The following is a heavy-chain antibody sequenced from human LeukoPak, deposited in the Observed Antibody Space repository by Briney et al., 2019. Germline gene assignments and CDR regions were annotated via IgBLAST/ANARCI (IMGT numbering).Heavy chain of an antibody. CDR1: GYTFTSYG. CDR2: ISAYNGDT. Sequence: ASVKVSCKASGYTFTSYGFSWVRQAPGQGLEWMGWISAYNGDTNYAQKFQGRVTMTRDMSTSTVYMELNSLRSEDTAVYYCARGITTGTTRNWFDPWGQGTLVTVSS. J-gene: IGHJ5*02. V-gene: IGHV1-18*01. D-gene: IGHD1-1*01. CDR3: ARGITTGTTRNWFDP.